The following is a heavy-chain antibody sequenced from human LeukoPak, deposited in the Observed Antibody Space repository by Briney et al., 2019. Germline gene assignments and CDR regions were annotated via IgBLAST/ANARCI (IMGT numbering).Heavy chain of an antibody. CDR1: GFTFSTYG. V-gene: IGHV3-33*01. CDR2: IWNDGSNK. J-gene: IGHJ4*02. Sequence: GGSLRLSCAASGFTFSTYGMHWVRQAPGKGLEWVSVIWNDGSNKYYADSVKGRFTISRDNSRNTLYLQMNSLRVEDAAAYYCARAVGPFDYWGQGTLVTVSS. CDR3: ARAVGPFDY. D-gene: IGHD2-15*01.